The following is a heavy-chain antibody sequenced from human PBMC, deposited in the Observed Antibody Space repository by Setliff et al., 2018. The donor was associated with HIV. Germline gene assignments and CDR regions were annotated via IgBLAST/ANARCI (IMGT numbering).Heavy chain of an antibody. V-gene: IGHV4-38-2*02. CDR2: FYETGYT. CDR1: GDFISSDYY. Sequence: SETLSLTCTVSGDFISSDYYWGWIRQVPRKGLEWIGSFYETGYTYYNPSLKSRVIISLDTSKNHLSLKLTSVTAADTAIYYCAGYTTAWFAPYWGQGTLVTVSS. CDR3: AGYTTAWFAPY. J-gene: IGHJ4*02. D-gene: IGHD6-19*01.